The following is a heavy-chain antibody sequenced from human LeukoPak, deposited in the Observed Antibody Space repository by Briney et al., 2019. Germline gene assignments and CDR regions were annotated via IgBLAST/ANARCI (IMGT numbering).Heavy chain of an antibody. CDR2: IYGSGGST. V-gene: IGHV3-23*01. Sequence: GGSLRLSCAASGFTFSSYAMSWVRQAPGKGLEWVSAIYGSGGSTYYADSVKGRFTISRDNSKNTLYLKMNILRAEGAAIYYCTNPIARGVINYWRQGTLVTVSP. CDR3: TNPIARGVINY. J-gene: IGHJ4*02. CDR1: GFTFSSYA. D-gene: IGHD3-10*01.